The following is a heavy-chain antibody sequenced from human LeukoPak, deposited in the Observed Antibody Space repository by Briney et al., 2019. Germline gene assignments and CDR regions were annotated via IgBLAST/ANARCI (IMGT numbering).Heavy chain of an antibody. CDR2: ILYSGTT. V-gene: IGHV4-39*07. Sequence: SETLSLTCTVSDGSITSSSYYWGWIRQPPGKGLEWIGNILYSGTTYHNPSLKSRVTISVDTSKNQFSLKLSSVTAADTAVYYCARAFLERAVAGLYYFDYWGQGTLVTVSS. CDR3: ARAFLERAVAGLYYFDY. CDR1: DGSITSSSYY. D-gene: IGHD6-19*01. J-gene: IGHJ4*02.